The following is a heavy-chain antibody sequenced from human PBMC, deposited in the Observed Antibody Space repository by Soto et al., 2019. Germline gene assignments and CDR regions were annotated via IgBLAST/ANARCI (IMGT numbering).Heavy chain of an antibody. CDR2: INPNSGGT. V-gene: IGHV1-2*04. J-gene: IGHJ6*02. CDR3: ARDIRDCSKSGYDDYDYDYGMDV. Sequence: QGLEWMGWINPNSGGTNYAQKLQGWVTMTRDTSISTAYMEKCRLSSDDTAGYYCARDIRDCSKSGYDDYDYDYGMDVWGQGTTVTVSS. D-gene: IGHD5-12*01.